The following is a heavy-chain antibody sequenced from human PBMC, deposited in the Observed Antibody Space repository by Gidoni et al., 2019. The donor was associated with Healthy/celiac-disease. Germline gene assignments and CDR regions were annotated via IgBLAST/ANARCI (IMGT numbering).Heavy chain of an antibody. J-gene: IGHJ4*02. CDR3: ARDSEWYDLSAIDY. CDR2: INPNSGGT. Sequence: QVQLVQSGAEVKKPGASVTVSCKASAYTFTGYYMHWVRQAPGQGLAWMGWINPNSGGTNYAQKFQGRVTMTRDTSISTAYMELSRLRSDDTAVYYCARDSEWYDLSAIDYWGQGTLVTVSS. V-gene: IGHV1-2*02. CDR1: AYTFTGYY. D-gene: IGHD3-3*01.